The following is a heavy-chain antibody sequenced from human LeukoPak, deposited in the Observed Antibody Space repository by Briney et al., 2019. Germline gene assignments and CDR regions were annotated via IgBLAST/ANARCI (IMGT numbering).Heavy chain of an antibody. J-gene: IGHJ4*02. V-gene: IGHV1-2*02. CDR2: INPNSGGT. CDR3: AATYYYDSSVLDD. D-gene: IGHD3-22*01. CDR1: GYTFTGYY. Sequence: GASVKVSCKASGYTFTGYYMHWVRQAPGQGLEWMGWINPNSGGTNYAQKFQGRVTMTRDTSISTAYMELSRLRSDDTAVYYSAATYYYDSSVLDDWGQGTLLAVSS.